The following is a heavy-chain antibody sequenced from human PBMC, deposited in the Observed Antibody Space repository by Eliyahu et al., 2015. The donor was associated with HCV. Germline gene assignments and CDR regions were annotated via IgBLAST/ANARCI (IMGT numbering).Heavy chain of an antibody. D-gene: IGHD6-19*01. CDR3: ARPRESRGSGWYYFDY. CDR1: GFXFSSYS. Sequence: EVQLVESGGGLVKPGGSLRLSCAASGFXFSSYSMNWVRQAPGKGLEWVSSISSSSSYIYYADSVKGRFTISRDNAKNSLYLQMNSLRAEDTAVYYCARPRESRGSGWYYFDYWGQGTLVTVSS. J-gene: IGHJ4*02. CDR2: ISSSSSYI. V-gene: IGHV3-21*01.